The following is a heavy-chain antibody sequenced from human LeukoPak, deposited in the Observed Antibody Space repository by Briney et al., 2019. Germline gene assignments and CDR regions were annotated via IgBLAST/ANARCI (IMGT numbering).Heavy chain of an antibody. CDR3: AKLDSSGYHPLGAFDI. V-gene: IGHV3-23*01. CDR2: ISGSGGST. CDR1: GFTFSSYA. Sequence: GGSLRLSCAASGFTFSSYAMSWVRQAPGKGLEWVSAISGSGGSTYYADSVKGRFTISRDNSKNTLYLQMNSLRAEDTAVYYCAKLDSSGYHPLGAFDIWGQGTMVTVSS. D-gene: IGHD3-22*01. J-gene: IGHJ3*02.